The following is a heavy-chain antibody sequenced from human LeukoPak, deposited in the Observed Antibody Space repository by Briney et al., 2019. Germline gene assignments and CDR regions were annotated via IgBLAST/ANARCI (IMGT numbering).Heavy chain of an antibody. CDR3: ARVLGYSGYDLAY. CDR2: TRNNANSYTT. J-gene: IGHJ4*02. Sequence: GGSLRLFCAASGFTFSDHYMDWVRQAPGKGLEWGGRTRNNANSYTTEYAASVKGRFTISRDDSKNSLYLQMNSLKTEDTAVYYCARVLGYSGYDLAYWGQGTLVTVSS. V-gene: IGHV3-72*01. CDR1: GFTFSDHY. D-gene: IGHD5-12*01.